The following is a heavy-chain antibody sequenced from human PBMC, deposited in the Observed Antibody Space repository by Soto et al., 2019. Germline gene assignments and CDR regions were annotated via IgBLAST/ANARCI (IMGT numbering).Heavy chain of an antibody. CDR1: GGTFSSYT. D-gene: IGHD3-16*02. CDR2: IIPIFGTA. CDR3: AKDRVRLGELSLLGYFDY. V-gene: IGHV1-69*13. J-gene: IGHJ4*02. Sequence: ASVKVSCKASGGTFSSYTISWVRQAPGQGLEWMGRIIPIFGTANYAQKFQGRVTITADESTSTAYMELSSLRAEDTAVYYCAKDRVRLGELSLLGYFDYWGQGTLVTVSS.